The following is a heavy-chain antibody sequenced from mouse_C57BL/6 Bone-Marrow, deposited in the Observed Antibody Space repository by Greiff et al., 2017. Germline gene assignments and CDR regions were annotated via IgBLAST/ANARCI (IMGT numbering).Heavy chain of an antibody. V-gene: IGHV1-55*01. CDR1: GYTFTSYW. CDR3: ARPYCGSSLAY. Sequence: QVQLKQPGAELVKPGASVKMSCKASGYTFTSYWITWVKQRPGQGLEWIGDIYPGSGSTNYNEKFKSKATLTVDTSSSTAYMQLSSLTSEDSAVYYCARPYCGSSLAYWGQGTLVTVSA. D-gene: IGHD1-1*01. CDR2: IYPGSGST. J-gene: IGHJ3*01.